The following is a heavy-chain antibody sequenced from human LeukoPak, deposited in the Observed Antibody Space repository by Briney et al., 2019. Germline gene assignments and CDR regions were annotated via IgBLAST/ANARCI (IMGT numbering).Heavy chain of an antibody. V-gene: IGHV3-49*04. CDR2: IRSKACGGTT. Sequence: PGRSLRLSCTASGLTFGDYAMSWVRQAPGKGLEWVGFIRSKACGGTTEYAASVKGRFTISRDDSKSIAYLQMNSLKTEDTAVYYCTRDLRTRTPYYFDYWGQGTLVTVSS. CDR3: TRDLRTRTPYYFDY. J-gene: IGHJ4*02. CDR1: GLTFGDYA. D-gene: IGHD1-14*01.